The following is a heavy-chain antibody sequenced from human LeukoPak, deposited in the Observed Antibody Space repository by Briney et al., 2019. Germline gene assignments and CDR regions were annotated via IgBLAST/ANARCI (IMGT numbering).Heavy chain of an antibody. CDR3: ARTNSGYDTDYYYYYMDV. V-gene: IGHV4-39*07. Sequence: SETLSLTCTVSGGSISSSSYYWGWIRQPPGKGLEWIGSIYHSGSTNSNPSLKSRVTMSVDTSKNQFSLNLSSVTAADTALYYCARTNSGYDTDYYYYYMDVWGKGTTITISS. D-gene: IGHD5-12*01. J-gene: IGHJ6*03. CDR1: GGSISSSSYY. CDR2: IYHSGST.